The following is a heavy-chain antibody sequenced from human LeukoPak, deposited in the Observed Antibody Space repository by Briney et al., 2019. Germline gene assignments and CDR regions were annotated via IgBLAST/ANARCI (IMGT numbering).Heavy chain of an antibody. CDR3: AKEYTGTFSPFPSYFDN. J-gene: IGHJ4*02. Sequence: GGSLRLSCAASGFTFSSHWMHWVRQAPGKGLVWVSRINSDGSRISYADSVKGRFTISRDNSKNTLYLQMNSLRAEDTAIYYCAKEYTGTFSPFPSYFDNWGQGTLVTVSS. CDR1: GFTFSSHW. CDR2: INSDGSRI. D-gene: IGHD1-26*01. V-gene: IGHV3-74*01.